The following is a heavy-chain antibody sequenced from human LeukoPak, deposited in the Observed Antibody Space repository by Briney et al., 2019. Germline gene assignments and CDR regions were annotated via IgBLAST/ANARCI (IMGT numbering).Heavy chain of an antibody. D-gene: IGHD3-16*02. V-gene: IGHV1-8*01. CDR3: ARGPITFGGVIFIPKPPFDY. CDR2: TNPNSCNT. J-gene: IGHJ4*02. Sequence: GASVKVSCKASGYTFTSYDINWVRQATGQGLDGMGWTNPNSCNTGYAQKFQGRVTMTRNTSIDTAYMELSSLRSGDTAVYYCARGPITFGGVIFIPKPPFDYWGQGTLVTVSS. CDR1: GYTFTSYD.